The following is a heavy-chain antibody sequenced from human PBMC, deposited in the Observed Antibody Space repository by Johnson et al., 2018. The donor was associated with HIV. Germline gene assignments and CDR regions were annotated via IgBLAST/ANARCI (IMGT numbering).Heavy chain of an antibody. CDR2: ISSCGSTI. V-gene: IGHV3-11*04. CDR3: ARGRPWGWELRRDCFEI. Sequence: QVQLVESGGGLVKPGGSLRLSCAASGFTFSAYYMSWIRQAPGKGLEWVSYISSCGSTIYYADSVKGRFTSSRDNSKNSRYLQMSSLRVEDTAVYYCARGRPWGWELRRDCFEIWGQGTMVTVSS. D-gene: IGHD1-26*01. CDR1: GFTFSAYY. J-gene: IGHJ3*02.